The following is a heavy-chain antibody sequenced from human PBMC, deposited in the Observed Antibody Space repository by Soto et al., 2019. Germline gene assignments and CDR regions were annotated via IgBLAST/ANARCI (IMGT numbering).Heavy chain of an antibody. CDR3: ARDGHNTNDVDH. Sequence: EVQLVKSGGVLVQPGGSLRLSCVAPGFTFDDYWMNWVRQAPGKGLEWVAIINKDGSERYYVDSVKGRFTISRDNSKNSLFLQMNSLRAEDTALYYCARDGHNTNDVDHWGQGTLVTVSS. CDR1: GFTFDDYW. J-gene: IGHJ5*02. CDR2: INKDGSER. V-gene: IGHV3-7*01. D-gene: IGHD1-20*01.